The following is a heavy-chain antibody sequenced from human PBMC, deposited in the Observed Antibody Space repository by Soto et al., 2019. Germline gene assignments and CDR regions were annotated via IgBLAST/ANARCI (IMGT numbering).Heavy chain of an antibody. CDR3: ARAVPESGFWSGYLRHYYYGMDV. CDR1: GGTFSSYA. J-gene: IGHJ6*02. CDR2: ISYDGSNK. V-gene: IGHV3-30-3*01. D-gene: IGHD3-3*01. Sequence: SCKASGGTFSSYAMHWVRQAPGKGLEWVAVISYDGSNKYYADSVKGRFTISRDNSKNTLYLQMNSLRAEDTAVYYCARAVPESGFWSGYLRHYYYGMDVWGQGTTVTVSS.